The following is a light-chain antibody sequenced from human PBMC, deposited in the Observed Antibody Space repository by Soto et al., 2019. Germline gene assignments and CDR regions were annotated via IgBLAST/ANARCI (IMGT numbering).Light chain of an antibody. CDR2: EAS. V-gene: IGKV3-20*01. Sequence: EIVLTQSPGTLSLSPGDRATLSCRASQSVTSSYLAWFQQKPGQAPRLLIYEASSRATGTPDRFSGSGSGTDFTLTINRLEPEDFAVYSCHQYGSSPLTFGQGTKLEIK. CDR1: QSVTSSY. J-gene: IGKJ2*01. CDR3: HQYGSSPLT.